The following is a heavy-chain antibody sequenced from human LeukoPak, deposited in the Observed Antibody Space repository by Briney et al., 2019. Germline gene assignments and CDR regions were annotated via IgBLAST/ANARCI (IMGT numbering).Heavy chain of an antibody. CDR1: GGSISGYY. Sequence: PSETLSLTCTVSGGSISGYYWTWIRQPPGKGLEWIGYIYSSGSTIYNPSLKSRVTISVDTSKNQFSLRLSSVTAADTAVYYCARHRYTSSSSYFDFWGQGTLVTVSS. CDR2: IYSSGST. CDR3: ARHRYTSSSSYFDF. J-gene: IGHJ4*02. V-gene: IGHV4-59*08. D-gene: IGHD6-6*01.